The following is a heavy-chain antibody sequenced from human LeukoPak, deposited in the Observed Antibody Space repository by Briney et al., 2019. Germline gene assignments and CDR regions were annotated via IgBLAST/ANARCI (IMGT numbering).Heavy chain of an antibody. CDR1: GFTFSSYA. CDR2: ISTNGGST. V-gene: IGHV3-23*01. CDR3: SVMHRYYDGSGYWVQ. J-gene: IGHJ4*02. Sequence: GGSLRLSCAASGFTFSSYAMSWVRQAPGKGLEWVSGISTNGGSTSYADSVKGRFTISRDNPRNTLYMQMNSLRAEDTAVYYCSVMHRYYDGSGYWVQWGQGTLVTVPS. D-gene: IGHD3-22*01.